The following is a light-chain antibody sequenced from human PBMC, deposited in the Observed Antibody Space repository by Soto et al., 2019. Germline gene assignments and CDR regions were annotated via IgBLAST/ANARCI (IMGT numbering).Light chain of an antibody. CDR2: SND. J-gene: IGLJ3*02. V-gene: IGLV1-44*01. Sequence: QSVLTQQPSASGTPGQRVTISCSGSDSNIGSNGVNWYQHLPGMAPKLLTHSNDHRPSGVADRFSGSKSGTSASLAISGLQSEDEADYYCAAWDDILNGWVFGGGTKLTVL. CDR1: DSNIGSNG. CDR3: AAWDDILNGWV.